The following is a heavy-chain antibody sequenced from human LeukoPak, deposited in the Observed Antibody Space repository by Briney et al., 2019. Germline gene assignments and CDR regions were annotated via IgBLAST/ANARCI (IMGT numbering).Heavy chain of an antibody. CDR2: VHNSRSS. CDR3: ASPTAVAAAYAFDI. J-gene: IGHJ3*02. D-gene: IGHD6-13*01. CDR1: GGSISSYY. Sequence: SETLSLTCIVSGGSISSYYWTWVRQPPGKGLQWIGAVHNSRSSNYNPSLKSRVTMSVDTSKNQFSLKLSSVTAADTAVYYCASPTAVAAAYAFDIWGQGTMVTVPS. V-gene: IGHV4-59*12.